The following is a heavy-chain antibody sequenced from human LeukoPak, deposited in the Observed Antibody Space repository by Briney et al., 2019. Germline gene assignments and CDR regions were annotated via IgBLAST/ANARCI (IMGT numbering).Heavy chain of an antibody. CDR2: INHSGST. CDR3: ARSSSNWKAILENDY. CDR1: GGSFSGYY. V-gene: IGHV4-34*01. J-gene: IGHJ4*02. Sequence: SGTLSLTCAVYGGSFSGYYWSWIRQPPGKGLEWIGEINHSGSTNYNPSLKSRVTISVDTSKNQFSLQVNSVTPEDTAVYYCARSSSNWKAILENDYWGQGTLVTVSS. D-gene: IGHD6-13*01.